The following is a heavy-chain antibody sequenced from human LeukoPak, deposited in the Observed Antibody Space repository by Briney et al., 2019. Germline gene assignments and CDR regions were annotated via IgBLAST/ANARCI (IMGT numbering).Heavy chain of an antibody. Sequence: PGGSLRLSCAASGFIFNSYAMTWVRQAPGKGLEWVSVLYSDGNTKYSDSVQGRFTISRDNSKKTLYLEINSLSPDDTAVYYCARGVEPLAANTLAYWGQGTLVTVSS. CDR2: LYSDGNT. CDR3: ARGVEPLAANTLAY. V-gene: IGHV3-23*03. J-gene: IGHJ4*02. CDR1: GFIFNSYA. D-gene: IGHD1-14*01.